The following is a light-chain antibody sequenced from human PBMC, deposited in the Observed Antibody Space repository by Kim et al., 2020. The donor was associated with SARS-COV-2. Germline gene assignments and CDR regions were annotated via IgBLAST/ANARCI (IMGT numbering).Light chain of an antibody. Sequence: GQSVTISCTGTSNDVGRYNYVSWYQHHPGKAPKLMIYDVTKRPSGVPDRFSGSKSGNTASLTISGLQAEDEADYYCSSYAGTYTWVFGGGTKLTVL. V-gene: IGLV2-11*01. CDR3: SSYAGTYTWV. J-gene: IGLJ3*02. CDR1: SNDVGRYNY. CDR2: DVT.